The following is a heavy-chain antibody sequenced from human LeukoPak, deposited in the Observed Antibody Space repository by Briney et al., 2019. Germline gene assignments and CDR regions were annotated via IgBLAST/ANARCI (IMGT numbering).Heavy chain of an antibody. CDR1: GVSISSGGYY. V-gene: IGHV4-61*08. D-gene: IGHD2-21*02. CDR2: IYYSGST. Sequence: SETLSLTCTVSGVSISSGGYYWSWIRQHPGKGLEWIGYIYYSGSTNYNPSLKSRVTISVGTSKNQFSLKLSFVTAADTAVYYCARGVPTATARWFDPWGQGTLVTVSS. CDR3: ARGVPTATARWFDP. J-gene: IGHJ5*02.